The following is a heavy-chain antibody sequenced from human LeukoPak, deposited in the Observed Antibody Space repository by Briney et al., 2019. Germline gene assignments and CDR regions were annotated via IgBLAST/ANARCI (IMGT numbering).Heavy chain of an antibody. V-gene: IGHV4-59*02. J-gene: IGHJ4*02. Sequence: SETLSLTCTVSGGSVSNYYWSWIRQSPGKGLEWISYIYYTETSYNPSLKSRVTISADTSKNQFSLKLYSVTAADTAVSYCATRKLGNDYWGQGTLVTVSS. CDR3: ATRKLGNDY. CDR2: IYYTET. D-gene: IGHD7-27*01. CDR1: GGSVSNYY.